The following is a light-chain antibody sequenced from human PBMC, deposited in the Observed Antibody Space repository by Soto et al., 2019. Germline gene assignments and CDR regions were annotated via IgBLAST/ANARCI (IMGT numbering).Light chain of an antibody. V-gene: IGLV2-8*01. CDR3: ATWDDTLKGPV. Sequence: QSALSQPPSASGSPGQSVTISCTGSSSDVGGYNFVSWYQHLPGKAPKLMIYEVIQRPSGVPDRFSGSKSGNTASLTVSGLQSADEADYYCATWDDTLKGPVFGGGTQLTVL. CDR2: EVI. J-gene: IGLJ3*02. CDR1: SSDVGGYNF.